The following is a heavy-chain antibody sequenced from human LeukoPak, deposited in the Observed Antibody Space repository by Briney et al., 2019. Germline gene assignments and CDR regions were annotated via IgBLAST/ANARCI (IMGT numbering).Heavy chain of an antibody. Sequence: SETLSLTCAVSGGSISSGGYSWSWIRQPPGKGLEWIGYIYHSGSTYYNPSLKSRVTISVDRSKNQFSLKLSSVTAADTAVYYCARTGDYGDFRLDYWGQGTLVTVSS. CDR3: ARTGDYGDFRLDY. CDR2: IYHSGST. CDR1: GGSISSGGYS. D-gene: IGHD4-17*01. J-gene: IGHJ4*02. V-gene: IGHV4-30-2*01.